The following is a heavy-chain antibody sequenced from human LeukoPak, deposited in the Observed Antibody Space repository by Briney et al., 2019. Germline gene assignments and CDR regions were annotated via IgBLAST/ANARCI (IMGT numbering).Heavy chain of an antibody. D-gene: IGHD6-19*01. CDR1: GFTFSSYS. J-gene: IGHJ4*02. V-gene: IGHV3-48*01. Sequence: GGSLRLSCAASGFTFSSYSMNWVRQAPGKGLEGVSYISSSSSTIYYADSVKGRFTISRDNAKNSLYLQMNSLRAEDTAVYYCARDRPVSGYSSGCLDYWGQGTLVTVSS. CDR3: ARDRPVSGYSSGCLDY. CDR2: ISSSSSTI.